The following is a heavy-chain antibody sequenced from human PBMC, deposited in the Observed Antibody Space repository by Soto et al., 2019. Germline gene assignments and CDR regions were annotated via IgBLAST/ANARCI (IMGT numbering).Heavy chain of an antibody. CDR1: GGSFSGYT. CDR2: IIPISGTT. CDR3: ARDQGYSSGYES. Sequence: QVQLVQSGAEVKKPGSSVKVSCKASGGSFSGYTFSWVRQAPGQGLEWMGGIIPISGTTNYAQKFQGRVTITADESTSTAYMDLSSLRSDDPAVYYCARDQGYSSGYESWGQGTLVTVSS. J-gene: IGHJ5*02. V-gene: IGHV1-69*12. D-gene: IGHD6-19*01.